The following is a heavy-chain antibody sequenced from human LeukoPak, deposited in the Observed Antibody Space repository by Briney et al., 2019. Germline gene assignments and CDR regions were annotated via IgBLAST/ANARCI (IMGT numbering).Heavy chain of an antibody. D-gene: IGHD3-3*01. Sequence: SETLSLTCAVYGGSFSGYYWSWIRQPPGKGLGWIGEINHSGSTNYNPSLKSRVTISVDTSKNQFSLKLSSVTAADTAVYYCARVSYYDFWSGSSNWFDPWGQGTLVTVSS. CDR2: INHSGST. CDR3: ARVSYYDFWSGSSNWFDP. J-gene: IGHJ5*02. CDR1: GGSFSGYY. V-gene: IGHV4-34*01.